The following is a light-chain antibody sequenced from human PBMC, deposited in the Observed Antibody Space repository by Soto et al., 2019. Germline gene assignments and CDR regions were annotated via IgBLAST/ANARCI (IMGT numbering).Light chain of an antibody. J-gene: IGKJ1*01. CDR3: QQYDKWPRT. CDR2: GAS. Sequence: EVVLAQSPASLSLSPGERATLFCRASQSVSSTYLAWYQQKPGQAPRLLIFGASNRATGIPDRFSGGGSGAEYTLTISSLQSEDFAVYYCQQYDKWPRTFGQGTKVDIK. CDR1: QSVSSTY. V-gene: IGKV3D-15*01.